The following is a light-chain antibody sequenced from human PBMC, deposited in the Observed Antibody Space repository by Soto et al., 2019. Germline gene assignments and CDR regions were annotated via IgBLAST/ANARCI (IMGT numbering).Light chain of an antibody. CDR2: DAS. CDR1: QSVSSK. V-gene: IGKV3-20*01. CDR3: QQYISSPLT. J-gene: IGKJ1*01. Sequence: EIVLTQSPATLSLSPGERATVSCRASQSVSSKLAWYQQKPGQAPRLLIYDASTRATGIPARFSASGSGTDFTLTISRLEPEDFAVYYCQQYISSPLTFGQGTKVDI.